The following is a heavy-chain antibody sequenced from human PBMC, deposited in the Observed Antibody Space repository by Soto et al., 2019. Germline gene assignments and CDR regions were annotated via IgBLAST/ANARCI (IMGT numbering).Heavy chain of an antibody. J-gene: IGHJ4*02. CDR3: ARDLDGDYVYFLGY. CDR1: GFTFSSYA. D-gene: IGHD4-17*01. Sequence: QVQLVESGGGVVQPGRSLRLPCAASGFTFSSYAMHWVRQAPGKGLEWVAVISYDGSNKYYADSVKGRFTISRDNSKNTLYLQMNSLRAEDTAVYYCARDLDGDYVYFLGYWGQGTLVTVSS. CDR2: ISYDGSNK. V-gene: IGHV3-30-3*01.